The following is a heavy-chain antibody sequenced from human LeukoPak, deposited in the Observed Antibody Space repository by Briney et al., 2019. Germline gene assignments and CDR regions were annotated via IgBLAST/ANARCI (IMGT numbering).Heavy chain of an antibody. CDR2: ISGSGGTT. CDR1: GFTFSSYA. Sequence: GGSLRLSCAASGFTFSSYAMNWVRQAPGKGLEWVSGISGSGGTTYYADSVKGRLTISRDNSKNTLYLQMNSPRAEDTAVYYCAKERGYSLLYDFNYWGQGTLVTVSS. J-gene: IGHJ4*02. CDR3: AKERGYSLLYDFNY. D-gene: IGHD5-18*01. V-gene: IGHV3-23*01.